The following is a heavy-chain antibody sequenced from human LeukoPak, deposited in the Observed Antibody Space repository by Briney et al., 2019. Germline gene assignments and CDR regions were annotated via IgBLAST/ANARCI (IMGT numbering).Heavy chain of an antibody. CDR2: IIPIFGTA. CDR3: AFVVVPAAADLPYYYYYYMDV. V-gene: IGHV1-69*15. D-gene: IGHD2-2*01. Sequence: SVKVSCKASGGTFSSYAISWVRQAPGQGLEWMGRIIPIFGTANYAQKFQGRVTITADESTSTAYMELSSLRSEDTAVYYCAFVVVPAAADLPYYYYYYMDVWGKGTTVTVSS. CDR1: GGTFSSYA. J-gene: IGHJ6*03.